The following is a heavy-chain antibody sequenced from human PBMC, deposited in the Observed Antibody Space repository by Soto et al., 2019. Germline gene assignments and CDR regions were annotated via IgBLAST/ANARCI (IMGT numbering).Heavy chain of an antibody. CDR3: ARDTYGSGSYGDY. CDR2: IYHSGST. J-gene: IGHJ4*02. Sequence: SETLSLTCTVSGYSISSGYYWGWIRQPPGKGLEWIGNIYHSGSTYYNPSLKSRVTISVDTSKNQFSLKLSSVTAADTAVYYCARDTYGSGSYGDYWGQGTLVTVSS. V-gene: IGHV4-38-2*02. CDR1: GYSISSGYY. D-gene: IGHD3-10*01.